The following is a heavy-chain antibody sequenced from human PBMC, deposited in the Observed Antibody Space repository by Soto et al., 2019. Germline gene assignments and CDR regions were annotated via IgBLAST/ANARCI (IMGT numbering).Heavy chain of an antibody. J-gene: IGHJ4*02. Sequence: EVQLLESGGGLVQPGGSLRLSCAASGFTFSSYAMNWVRQAPGKGLEWVSAINGRGGTTDYANSVKGRFTISRDNSKNTLYLQMNSLRAEDTAVYYCATEFRGPGYWGQGTVVTVSS. CDR1: GFTFSSYA. CDR2: INGRGGTT. V-gene: IGHV3-23*01. D-gene: IGHD3-10*01. CDR3: ATEFRGPGY.